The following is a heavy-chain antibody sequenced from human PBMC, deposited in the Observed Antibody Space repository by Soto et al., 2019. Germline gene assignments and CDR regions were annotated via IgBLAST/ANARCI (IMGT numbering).Heavy chain of an antibody. V-gene: IGHV4-31*03. J-gene: IGHJ6*02. CDR1: GGSISSGGYY. D-gene: IGHD3-22*01. Sequence: QVQLQESGPGLVKPSQTLSLTCTVSGGSISSGGYYWSWIRQHPGKGLEWIGYIYYSGSTYYNPSLEGRATISVDQSTNQVPRTLSCVTAADSAVYYCARAQGYDSSGYYYVSNYYYYGMDVWGQGPTVTVSS. CDR2: IYYSGST. CDR3: ARAQGYDSSGYYYVSNYYYYGMDV.